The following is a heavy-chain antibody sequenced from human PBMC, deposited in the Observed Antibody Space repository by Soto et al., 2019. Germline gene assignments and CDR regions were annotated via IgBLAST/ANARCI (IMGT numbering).Heavy chain of an antibody. CDR1: GYTFTSYD. J-gene: IGHJ6*03. CDR3: ARVPFSTMSGSSFYYHYMDV. Sequence: QVQVVQSGAEVKKPGASVKVSCKASGYTFTSYDVTWVRQAPGQGLEWMGWMNPDSGNTGYAQKFQGRVTMTRDTSINKAYMELGSLTTDDTAVYYCARVPFSTMSGSSFYYHYMDVWGKGTTVTVSS. V-gene: IGHV1-8*01. D-gene: IGHD2-2*01. CDR2: MNPDSGNT.